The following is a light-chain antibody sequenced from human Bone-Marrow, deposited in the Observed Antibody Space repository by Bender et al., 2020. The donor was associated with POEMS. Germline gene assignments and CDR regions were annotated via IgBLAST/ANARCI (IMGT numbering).Light chain of an antibody. V-gene: IGLV1-44*01. Sequence: QSVLTQPPSASGTPGQRVTISCSGGSSNIGAHAVNWYQHLPGTAPKLLIYSSHRRPSEVPDRFSGSRSGTSASLTISGLQAEDESDYYCYSYAGGSTFVFGGGTKLTVL. CDR1: SSNIGAHA. CDR3: YSYAGGSTFV. J-gene: IGLJ2*01. CDR2: SSH.